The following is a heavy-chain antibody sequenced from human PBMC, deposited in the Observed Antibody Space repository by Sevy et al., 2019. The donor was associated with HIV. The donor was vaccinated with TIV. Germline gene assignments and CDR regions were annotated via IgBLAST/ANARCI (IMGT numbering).Heavy chain of an antibody. V-gene: IGHV4-59*08. J-gene: IGHJ3*02. CDR3: ARQGATVTTLHAFHI. Sequence: SETLSLTYTVSGDSISDYYWSWIRQPPGKGLEWIGYFYYGSGTTNYNPSLKSRVTISIDTSKNQFSLKVSSVTAADTAVYYCARQGATVTTLHAFHIWGQGTMVTVSS. D-gene: IGHD4-4*01. CDR1: GDSISDYY. CDR2: FYYGSGTT.